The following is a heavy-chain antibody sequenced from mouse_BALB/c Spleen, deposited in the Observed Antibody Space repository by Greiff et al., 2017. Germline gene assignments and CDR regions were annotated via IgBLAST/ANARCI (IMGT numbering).Heavy chain of an antibody. CDR2: INSNGGST. J-gene: IGHJ2*01. D-gene: IGHD2-1*01. CDR3: GRRDMVRGGFDY. V-gene: IGHV5-6-2*01. Sequence: EVKLLESGGGLVKLGGSLKLSCAASGFTFSSHYMSWVRQTPEQRLELVAAINSNGGSTYYPDTVKGRFTISRDNAKNTLYLQMSSLKSEDTALYYCGRRDMVRGGFDYWGQGTTLTVSS. CDR1: GFTFSSHY.